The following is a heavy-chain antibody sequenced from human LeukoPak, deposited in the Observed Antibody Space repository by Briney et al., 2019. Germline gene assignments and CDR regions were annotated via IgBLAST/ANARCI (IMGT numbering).Heavy chain of an antibody. J-gene: IGHJ4*02. D-gene: IGHD5-18*01. V-gene: IGHV7-4-1*02. CDR2: INTNTGNP. Sequence: ASVKVSCKASGYTFTSYAMNWVGQAPGQGLEWMGWINTNTGNPTYAQGFTGRFVFSLDTSVSTAYLQISSLKAEDTAVYYCAREIGDTAMEMCNYWGQGTLVTVSS. CDR3: AREIGDTAMEMCNY. CDR1: GYTFTSYA.